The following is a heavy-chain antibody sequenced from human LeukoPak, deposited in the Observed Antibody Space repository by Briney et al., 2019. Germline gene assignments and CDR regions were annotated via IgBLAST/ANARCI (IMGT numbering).Heavy chain of an antibody. CDR2: IYYSGST. D-gene: IGHD2-15*01. CDR3: AREAFRTSKACSGGSCPFPKHGMDV. V-gene: IGHV4-31*03. CDR1: GGSISSGGYS. Sequence: SQTLSLTCTVSGGSISSGGYSWSWIRQHPGKGLEWIGYIYYSGSTYYNPSLKGRVTISVDTSKNQFSLKLSSVTAADTAVYYCAREAFRTSKACSGGSCPFPKHGMDVWGQGTTVTVSS. J-gene: IGHJ6*02.